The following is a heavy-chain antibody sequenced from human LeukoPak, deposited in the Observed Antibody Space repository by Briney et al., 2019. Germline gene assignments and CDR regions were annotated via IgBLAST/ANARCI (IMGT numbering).Heavy chain of an antibody. CDR3: ARDGYYDSIGSGFDP. J-gene: IGHJ5*02. Sequence: GGSLRLSCAASGFTVSSNYMSWVRQAPGKGLEWVSSISSSSSYIYYADSVKGRFTISRDNAKNSLYLQMNSLRAEDTAVYYCARDGYYDSIGSGFDPWGQGTLVTVSS. D-gene: IGHD3-22*01. CDR2: ISSSSSYI. V-gene: IGHV3-21*01. CDR1: GFTVSSNY.